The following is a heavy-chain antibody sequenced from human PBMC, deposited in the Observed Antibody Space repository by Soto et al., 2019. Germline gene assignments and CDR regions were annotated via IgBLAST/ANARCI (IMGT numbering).Heavy chain of an antibody. CDR1: GFTFSSHA. V-gene: IGHV3-23*01. Sequence: PGGSLRLSCAASGFTFSSHAMSWVRQAPGKGLEWVSTISGSAYSTYYADSVKGRFTISRDNSKNTLYLQMNSLRAEDTALYYCEKGKLGYCSGGSCYYNGLDVWGQGTTVTVSS. CDR3: EKGKLGYCSGGSCYYNGLDV. CDR2: ISGSAYST. D-gene: IGHD2-15*01. J-gene: IGHJ6*02.